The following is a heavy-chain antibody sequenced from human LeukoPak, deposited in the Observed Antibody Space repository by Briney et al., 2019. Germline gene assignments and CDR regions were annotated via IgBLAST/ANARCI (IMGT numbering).Heavy chain of an antibody. CDR1: GGSISNHY. CDR3: ARWLKGWFDY. J-gene: IGHJ4*02. V-gene: IGHV4-59*11. D-gene: IGHD5-12*01. CDR2: IYYTGTT. Sequence: SETLSLTCSVSGGSISNHYWSWIRQPPGKGLEWIGYIYYTGTTDYIPSLKSRVTISVDTSKNQFSLKLSSVTAADTAVYYCARWLKGWFDYWGQGTLVTVSS.